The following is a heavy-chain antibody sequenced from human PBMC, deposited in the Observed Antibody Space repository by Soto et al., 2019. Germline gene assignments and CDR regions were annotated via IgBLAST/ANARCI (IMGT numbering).Heavy chain of an antibody. Sequence: GGSLRLSCAASGFTFGDYAMSWFRQAPGKGLEWVGFIRSKAYGGTTVYAASVQGRFTISRDDSKSIAYLQMNSLRAEDTAVYYCAKDQLYIRGVIHNWFDPWGQGTLVTVSS. J-gene: IGHJ5*02. CDR2: IRSKAYGGTT. D-gene: IGHD3-10*02. CDR3: AKDQLYIRGVIHNWFDP. CDR1: GFTFGDYA. V-gene: IGHV3-49*03.